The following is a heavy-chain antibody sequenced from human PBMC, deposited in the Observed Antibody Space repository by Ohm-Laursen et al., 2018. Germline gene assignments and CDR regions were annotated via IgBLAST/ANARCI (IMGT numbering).Heavy chain of an antibody. V-gene: IGHV1-69*06. Sequence: GSSVKVSCKASGGTFSNSAINWVRQAPGQRPEWMGAILPMYATRNYAQNFQGRVTLSADTSTNTAHMELSSLKSEDTAVYYCCARGSQTVVATAVLPPNDAFDIWGPGTLVSVSP. D-gene: IGHD2-21*02. CDR1: GGTFSNSA. J-gene: IGHJ3*02. CDR2: ILPMYATR. CDR3: CARGSQTVVATAVLPPNDAFDI.